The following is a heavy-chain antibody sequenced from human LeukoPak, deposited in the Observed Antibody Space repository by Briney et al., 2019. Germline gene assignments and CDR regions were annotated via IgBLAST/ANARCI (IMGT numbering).Heavy chain of an antibody. CDR3: AKYYYDSSGYYDAAPLDS. CDR2: ICDNGYTT. D-gene: IGHD3-22*01. Sequence: PGGSLRLSCAASGFTFSTYAMSWVRQAPGKGLEWVSSICDNGYTTYYADSVRGRFTISRDNSKNTVYLQMIGLRAEDTAVYFCAKYYYDSSGYYDAAPLDSWGQGTLVTVFS. J-gene: IGHJ4*02. V-gene: IGHV3-23*01. CDR1: GFTFSTYA.